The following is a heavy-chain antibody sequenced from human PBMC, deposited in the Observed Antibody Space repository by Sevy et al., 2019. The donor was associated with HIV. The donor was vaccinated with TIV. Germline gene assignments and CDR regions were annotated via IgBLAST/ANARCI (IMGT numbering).Heavy chain of an antibody. CDR2: ISAYNGNT. CDR3: AREEYTYSGYDGAFDI. J-gene: IGHJ3*02. Sequence: ASVKVSCKASGYTFTSYVISWVRHAPGQGLEWMGWISAYNGNTNYAQKLQGRVTMTTDTSTSTAYMELRSLRSDDTAVYYCAREEYTYSGYDGAFDIWGQGTMVTVSS. D-gene: IGHD5-12*01. V-gene: IGHV1-18*01. CDR1: GYTFTSYV.